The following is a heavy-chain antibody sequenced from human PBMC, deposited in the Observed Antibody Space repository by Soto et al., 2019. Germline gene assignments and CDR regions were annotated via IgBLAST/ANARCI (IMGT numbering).Heavy chain of an antibody. CDR3: ARDQLPGRSYYYYGMDV. Sequence: GGSLRLSCAASGFTFSDHYMDWVRQAPGEGLKWVGRTRDKANGYTTEYADSVKGRFTISRDNSKNTLYLQMNSLRAEDTAVYYCARDQLPGRSYYYYGMDVWGQGTTVTVSS. CDR1: GFTFSDHY. V-gene: IGHV3-72*01. CDR2: TRDKANGYTT. J-gene: IGHJ6*02. D-gene: IGHD3-10*01.